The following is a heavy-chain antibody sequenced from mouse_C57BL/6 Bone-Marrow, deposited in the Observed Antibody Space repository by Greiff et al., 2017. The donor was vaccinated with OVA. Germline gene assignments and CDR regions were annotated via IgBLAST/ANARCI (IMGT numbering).Heavy chain of an antibody. CDR2: ISDGGSYT. V-gene: IGHV5-4*01. Sequence: EVKLMESGGGLVKPGGSLKLSCAASGFTFSSYAMSWVRQTPEKRLEWVATISDGGSYTYYPDNVKGRFTISRDNAKNNLYLQMSHLKSEDTAMYYCARDPRRGAMDYWGQGTSVTVSS. J-gene: IGHJ4*01. D-gene: IGHD2-12*01. CDR3: ARDPRRGAMDY. CDR1: GFTFSSYA.